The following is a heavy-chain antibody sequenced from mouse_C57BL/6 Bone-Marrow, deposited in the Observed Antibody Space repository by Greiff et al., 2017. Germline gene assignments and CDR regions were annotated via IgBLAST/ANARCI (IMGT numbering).Heavy chain of an antibody. CDR3: ARGDYEGGDYAMDY. V-gene: IGHV1-19*01. D-gene: IGHD2-4*01. CDR2: INPYNGGT. Sequence: EVQLQQSGPVLVKPGASVKMSCKASGYTFTDYYMNWVKQSHGKSLEWIGVINPYNGGTSYNQKFKGKATLTVDKSSSTAYMELNSLTSEDSAVYYGARGDYEGGDYAMDYWGQGTSVTVSS. J-gene: IGHJ4*01. CDR1: GYTFTDYY.